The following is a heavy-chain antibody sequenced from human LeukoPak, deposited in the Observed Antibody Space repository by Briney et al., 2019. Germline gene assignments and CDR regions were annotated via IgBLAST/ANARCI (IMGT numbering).Heavy chain of an antibody. CDR3: ARQED. Sequence: GASVKVSCKVSENSLTDLSIHWVRQAPGKGLEWMGGFDPEQGETIYAQTFQGRVTMTEDTSSDTAYLELSTLRSEDTAVYYCARQEDWGQGTLVTVSS. V-gene: IGHV1-24*01. CDR2: FDPEQGET. CDR1: ENSLTDLS. J-gene: IGHJ4*02.